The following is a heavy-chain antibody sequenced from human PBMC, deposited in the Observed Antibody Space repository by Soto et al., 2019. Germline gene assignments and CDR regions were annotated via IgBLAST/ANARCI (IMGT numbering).Heavy chain of an antibody. J-gene: IGHJ5*02. V-gene: IGHV1-69*13. Sequence: ASVKVSCKASGGTFSSYAISWVRQAPGQGLEWMGGIIPIFGTANYAQKFQGRVTITADESTSTAYMELSSLRSEDTAVYYCARVYYYGSSGYYPLFDPWGQGTLVTVSS. CDR1: GGTFSSYA. D-gene: IGHD3-22*01. CDR2: IIPIFGTA. CDR3: ARVYYYGSSGYYPLFDP.